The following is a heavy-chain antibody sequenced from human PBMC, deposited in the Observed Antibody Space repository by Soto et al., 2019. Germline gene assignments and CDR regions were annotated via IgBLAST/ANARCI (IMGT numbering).Heavy chain of an antibody. CDR3: ARAPYYYGSGSPYYFDD. V-gene: IGHV4-61*01. CDR2: IYYSGST. CDR1: GGSVSSGSYY. J-gene: IGHJ4*02. Sequence: SETLSLTCTVSGGSVSSGSYYWSWIRQPPGKGLEWIGYIYYSGSTNYNPSLKSRVTISVDTSKNQFSLKLSSVTAADTAVYYCARAPYYYGSGSPYYFDDWGQGTLVTVSS. D-gene: IGHD3-10*01.